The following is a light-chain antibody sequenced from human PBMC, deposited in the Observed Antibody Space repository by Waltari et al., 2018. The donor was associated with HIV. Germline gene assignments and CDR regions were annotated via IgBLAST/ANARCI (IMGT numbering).Light chain of an antibody. V-gene: IGLV1-40*01. Sequence: QSVLTQPPSVSGAPGQTVTVSCTGSTSNLGANFDVHWYQHLPGTAPKRLLYGNNNRPSGVPARFAGSRSCSSASLAITGLQAEDEADYYCQSYDNVLTAVIFGGGTKVTVL. J-gene: IGLJ2*01. CDR1: TSNLGANFD. CDR3: QSYDNVLTAVI. CDR2: GNN.